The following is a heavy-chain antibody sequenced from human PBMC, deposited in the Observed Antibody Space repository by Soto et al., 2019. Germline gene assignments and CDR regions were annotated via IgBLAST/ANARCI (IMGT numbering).Heavy chain of an antibody. Sequence: LSLTCSVSGGSISTSTDYWGWIRQPPGKGLEWIGSIYLSGSIRYNPPFQSRVTISVDTSNNQLSLMLSSVTATDTAVYYCARDRYYYDSSGYYYPYYYYGMDVWGQGTTVTVS. CDR1: GGSISTSTDY. CDR3: ARDRYYYDSSGYYYPYYYYGMDV. D-gene: IGHD3-22*01. CDR2: IYLSGSI. J-gene: IGHJ6*02. V-gene: IGHV4-39*02.